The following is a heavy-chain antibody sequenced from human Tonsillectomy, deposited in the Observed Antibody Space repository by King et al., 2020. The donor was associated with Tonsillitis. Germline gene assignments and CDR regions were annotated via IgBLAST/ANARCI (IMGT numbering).Heavy chain of an antibody. D-gene: IGHD3-10*01. J-gene: IGHJ5*02. Sequence: VQLQESGPGLVKPSETLSLTCTVSGGSISSYYWSWIRQPPGKGLEWIGYIYYSGSTNYNPSLKSRVTISVDTSKNQFSLKLSSVTAADTAVYYCARDVRAGQLWFGEAKGINWFGPWGQGTLVTVSS. V-gene: IGHV4-59*01. CDR1: GGSISSYY. CDR3: ARDVRAGQLWFGEAKGINWFGP. CDR2: IYYSGST.